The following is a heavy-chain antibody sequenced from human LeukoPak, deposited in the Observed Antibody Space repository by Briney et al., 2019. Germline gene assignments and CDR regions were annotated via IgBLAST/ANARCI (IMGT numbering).Heavy chain of an antibody. Sequence: SVKVSCKASGYTLTGYYMHWVRQAPGQGLEWMGWINPNSGGTNYAQKFQGRVTMTRDTSISTAYMELSRLRSDDTGVYYCARAQDYYGSGSYYKRGSVDYWGQGTLVTVSS. CDR1: GYTLTGYY. J-gene: IGHJ4*02. CDR3: ARAQDYYGSGSYYKRGSVDY. CDR2: INPNSGGT. D-gene: IGHD3-10*01. V-gene: IGHV1-2*02.